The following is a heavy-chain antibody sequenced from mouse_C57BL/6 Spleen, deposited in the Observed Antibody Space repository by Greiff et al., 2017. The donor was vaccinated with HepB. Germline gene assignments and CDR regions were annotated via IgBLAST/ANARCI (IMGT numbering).Heavy chain of an antibody. CDR2: IYPGDGDT. CDR1: GYAFSSSW. V-gene: IGHV1-82*01. D-gene: IGHD1-1*01. Sequence: QVQLQQSGPELVKPGASVKISCKASGYAFSSSWMNWVKQRPGKGLEWIGRIYPGDGDTNYNGKFKGKATLTADKSSSTAYMQLSSLTSEDSAVYFCARGPYYYGSSYYLDYWGQGTTLTVSS. CDR3: ARGPYYYGSSYYLDY. J-gene: IGHJ2*01.